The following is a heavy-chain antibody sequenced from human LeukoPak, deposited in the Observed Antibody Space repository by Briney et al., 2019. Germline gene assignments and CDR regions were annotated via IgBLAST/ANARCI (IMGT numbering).Heavy chain of an antibody. Sequence: GGSLRLSCAASGFTFSSYSMNWVRQAPGKGLEWVAVISYDGSNKKYADSVKGRFTISRDNSKNTLYLQMNSLRAEDTAVYYCARTLIEYSVSSCYFDYWGRGTLVTVSS. D-gene: IGHD6-6*01. J-gene: IGHJ4*02. CDR2: ISYDGSNK. CDR3: ARTLIEYSVSSCYFDY. V-gene: IGHV3-30*03. CDR1: GFTFSSYS.